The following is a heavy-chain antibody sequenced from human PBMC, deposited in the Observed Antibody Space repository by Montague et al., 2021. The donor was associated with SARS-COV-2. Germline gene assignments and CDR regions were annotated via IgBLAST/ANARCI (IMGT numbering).Heavy chain of an antibody. D-gene: IGHD2-15*01. J-gene: IGHJ4*03. CDR3: GRGVVAATPVVDY. CDR1: GDSISSFY. CDR2: IYASGGT. V-gene: IGHV4-4*07. Sequence: SETLSLTCTVSGDSISSFYWNWVRQLAGKGLEWIGRIYASGGTNYNPSLKSRVTMSVDTSKNQFSLKLNSVTAADTAVYYCGRGVVAATPVVDYWGRGTLVTVSS.